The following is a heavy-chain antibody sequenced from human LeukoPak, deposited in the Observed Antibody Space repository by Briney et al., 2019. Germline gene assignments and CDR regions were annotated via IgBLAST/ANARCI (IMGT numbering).Heavy chain of an antibody. CDR2: INHSGST. Sequence: SETLSLTCAVYGGSFSGYYWSWIRQPPGKGLEWSGEINHSGSTNYNPSLKSRVTISLDTSKNQFSLKLSSVTAADTAVYSCASDTYYYDSSGPNPAFDIWGQGTMVTVSS. V-gene: IGHV4-34*01. J-gene: IGHJ3*02. D-gene: IGHD3-22*01. CDR3: ASDTYYYDSSGPNPAFDI. CDR1: GGSFSGYY.